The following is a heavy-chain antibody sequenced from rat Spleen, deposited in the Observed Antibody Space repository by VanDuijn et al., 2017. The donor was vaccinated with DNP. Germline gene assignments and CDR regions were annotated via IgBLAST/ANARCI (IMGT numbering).Heavy chain of an antibody. V-gene: IGHV2S12*01. Sequence: VQLVESGGDLVQPGRSLKLSCVASGFSLTSYGVSWVRQPPGKGLEWIAAMSSGGSTYYNSVLKSRLSISRDTSKSQVFLKMNSLQPEDTAIYFCSRGDWFAYWGQGTLVTVSS. J-gene: IGHJ3*01. CDR3: SRGDWFAY. CDR1: GFSLTSYG. CDR2: MSSGGST.